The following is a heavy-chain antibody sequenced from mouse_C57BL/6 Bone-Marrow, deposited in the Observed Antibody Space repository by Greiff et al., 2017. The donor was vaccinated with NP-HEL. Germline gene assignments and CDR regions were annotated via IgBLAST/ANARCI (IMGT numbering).Heavy chain of an antibody. CDR3: APGIYYYGSSPYWYFDV. J-gene: IGHJ1*03. CDR2: IDPSDSYT. CDR1: GYTFTSYW. Sequence: QVHVKQPGAELVMPGASVKLSCKASGYTFTSYWMHWVKQRPGQGLEWIGEIDPSDSYTNYNQKFKGKSTLTVDKSSSTAYMQLSSLTSEDSAVYYCAPGIYYYGSSPYWYFDVWGTGTTVTVSS. V-gene: IGHV1-69*01. D-gene: IGHD1-1*01.